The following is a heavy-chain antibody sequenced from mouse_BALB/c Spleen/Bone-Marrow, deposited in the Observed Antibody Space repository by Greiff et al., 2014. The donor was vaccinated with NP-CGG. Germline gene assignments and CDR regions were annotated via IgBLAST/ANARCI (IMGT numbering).Heavy chain of an antibody. J-gene: IGHJ2*01. CDR3: ASRDSSGYVPDY. D-gene: IGHD3-2*01. Sequence: VQGVESGAELVKPGASVKLSCKTSGYTFTSYWIQWVKQRPGQGLGWIGEIFPGTGTTYYNEKFKGKATLTIDTSSSTAYMQPSSLPSEDSAVYFCASRDSSGYVPDYWGQGTTLTVSS. CDR2: IFPGTGTT. CDR1: GYTFTSYW. V-gene: IGHV1S132*01.